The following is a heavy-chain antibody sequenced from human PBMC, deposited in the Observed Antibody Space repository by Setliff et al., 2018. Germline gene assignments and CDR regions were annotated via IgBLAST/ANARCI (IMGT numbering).Heavy chain of an antibody. CDR3: AKDQAAWYYYGPGSYYYDY. Sequence: GGSLRLSCAASGFTFSSYGMHWVRQAPGKGLEWVAVIWYDGSNKYYADSVKGRFTISRDNSKNTLYLQMNSLRAEDTAVYYCAKDQAAWYYYGPGSYYYDYWGQGTLVTVSS. CDR2: IWYDGSNK. D-gene: IGHD3-10*01. CDR1: GFTFSSYG. J-gene: IGHJ4*02. V-gene: IGHV3-33*06.